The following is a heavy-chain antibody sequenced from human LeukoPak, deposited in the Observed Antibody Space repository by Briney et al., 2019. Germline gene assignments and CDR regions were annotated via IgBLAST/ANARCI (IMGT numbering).Heavy chain of an antibody. V-gene: IGHV1-18*01. J-gene: IGHJ4*02. CDR3: ARDLGPRMSEYQLPHFDY. Sequence: ASVKVSCKASGYTFTSYDINWVRQAPGQGLEWMGWISAYNGNTNYAQKLQGRVTMTTDTSTSTAYMELRSLRSDDTAVYYCARDLGPRMSEYQLPHFDYWGQGTLVTVSS. D-gene: IGHD2-2*01. CDR2: ISAYNGNT. CDR1: GYTFTSYD.